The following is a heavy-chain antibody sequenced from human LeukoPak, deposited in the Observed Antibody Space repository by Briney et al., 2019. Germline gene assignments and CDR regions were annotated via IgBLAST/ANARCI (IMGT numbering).Heavy chain of an antibody. J-gene: IGHJ5*02. CDR3: ARDKGSSTYYDFWSGYCWFDP. V-gene: IGHV3-7*01. CDR2: IKQDGSEK. D-gene: IGHD3-3*01. Sequence: GGSLRLSCAASGFTFSSYWMSWVRQAPGKGLEWVANIKQDGSEKYYVDSVKGRFTISRDNAKNSLYLQMISLRAEDTAVYYCARDKGSSTYYDFWSGYCWFDPWGQGTLVTVSS. CDR1: GFTFSSYW.